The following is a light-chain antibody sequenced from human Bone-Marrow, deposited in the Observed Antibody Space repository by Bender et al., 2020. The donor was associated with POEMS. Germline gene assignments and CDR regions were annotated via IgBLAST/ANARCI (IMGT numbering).Light chain of an antibody. V-gene: IGLV2-23*02. Sequence: QSALTQPASVSGSPGQSITISCTGPSSNIGNYDLVSWYRQYPGQAPQLIIFEVTQRPSGTSSRFSGSKSGSTASLTISGLQAEDEADYYCCSYAGTRTLFGGGTKVTVL. CDR2: EVT. CDR1: SSNIGNYDL. CDR3: CSYAGTRTL. J-gene: IGLJ2*01.